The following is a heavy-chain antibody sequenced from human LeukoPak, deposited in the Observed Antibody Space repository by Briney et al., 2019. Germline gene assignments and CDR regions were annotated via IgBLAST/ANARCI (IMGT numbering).Heavy chain of an antibody. Sequence: SDTLSLTGTVSGRSISSSSYYWGCIRQPPGQGLAWLGSIYYSGSTYYNPSLRTRVTISVDTSKNQFSLKLSSVTAADTAVYYCARLPLSGSSGWYFDYWGQGTLVTVSS. D-gene: IGHD6-19*01. V-gene: IGHV4-39*01. CDR3: ARLPLSGSSGWYFDY. J-gene: IGHJ4*02. CDR1: GRSISSSSYY. CDR2: IYYSGST.